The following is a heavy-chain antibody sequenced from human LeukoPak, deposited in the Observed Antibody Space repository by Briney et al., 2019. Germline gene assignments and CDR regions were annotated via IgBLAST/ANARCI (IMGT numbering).Heavy chain of an antibody. J-gene: IGHJ4*02. CDR1: GYTFTSYG. CDR2: ISAYNGNT. CDR3: ARDRSGSYRLDFDY. V-gene: IGHV1-18*01. Sequence: ASVKVSCKASGYTFTSYGISWVRQAPGQGLEWMGWISAYNGNTNYAQKLQGRVTMTTDTSTSTAYMELRSLRSDDTAVYYCARDRSGSYRLDFDYWGQGTLVTVSS. D-gene: IGHD1-26*01.